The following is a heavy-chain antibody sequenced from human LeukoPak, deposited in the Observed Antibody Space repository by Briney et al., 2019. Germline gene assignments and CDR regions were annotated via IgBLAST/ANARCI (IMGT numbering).Heavy chain of an antibody. CDR3: AKASRIVATPIDY. J-gene: IGHJ4*02. V-gene: IGHV3-30*02. CDR2: IRYDGSNK. CDR1: GFTFSSYG. Sequence: GGSLGLSCAASGFTFSSYGMHWVRQAPGKGLEWVAFIRYDGSNKYYADSVKGRFTISRDNSKNTLYLQMNSLRAEDTAVYYCAKASRIVATPIDYWGQGTLVAVSS. D-gene: IGHD5-12*01.